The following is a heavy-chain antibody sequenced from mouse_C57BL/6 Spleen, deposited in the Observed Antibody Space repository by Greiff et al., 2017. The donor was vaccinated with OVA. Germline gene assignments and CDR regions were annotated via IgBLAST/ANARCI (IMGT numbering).Heavy chain of an antibody. Sequence: EVQVVEPGGGLVKPGGSLKLSCAASGFTFSDYGMHWVRQAPEKGLEWVAYISSGSSTIYYADTVKGRFTISRDNAKNTLFLQMTSLRSEDTAMYYCARNYYGSSYRYFDYWGQGTTLTVSS. D-gene: IGHD1-1*01. V-gene: IGHV5-17*01. CDR3: ARNYYGSSYRYFDY. CDR2: ISSGSSTI. CDR1: GFTFSDYG. J-gene: IGHJ2*01.